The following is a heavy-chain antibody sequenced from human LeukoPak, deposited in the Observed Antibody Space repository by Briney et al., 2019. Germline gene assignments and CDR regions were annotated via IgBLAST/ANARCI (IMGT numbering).Heavy chain of an antibody. J-gene: IGHJ6*03. CDR1: GGSISDYY. Sequence: SETLSLTCTVSGGSISDYYWSWIRQPPGKGLEWIGSIYHSGSTNYNPSLKSRVTISVDTSKNQFSLKLSSVTAADTAVYYCARHGLKGSYYYYYYMDVWGKGTTVTISS. CDR2: IYHSGST. CDR3: ARHGLKGSYYYYYYMDV. D-gene: IGHD1-26*01. V-gene: IGHV4-59*08.